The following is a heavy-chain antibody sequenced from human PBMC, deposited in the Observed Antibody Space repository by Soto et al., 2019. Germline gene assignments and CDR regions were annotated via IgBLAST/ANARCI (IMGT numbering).Heavy chain of an antibody. V-gene: IGHV1-2*02. D-gene: IGHD1-26*01. CDR1: GDAFTANY. J-gene: IGHJ4*02. CDR2: INPKSGGT. Sequence: ASVKVYCKASGDAFTANYIHWLRQSTGQGFEWMGWINPKSGGTKYPQKFQGRVTMTRDTSLSTVYMTLTRLTSDDTAVYYCARDLAKGGGSAGFDYWGQGTLVTVSS. CDR3: ARDLAKGGGSAGFDY.